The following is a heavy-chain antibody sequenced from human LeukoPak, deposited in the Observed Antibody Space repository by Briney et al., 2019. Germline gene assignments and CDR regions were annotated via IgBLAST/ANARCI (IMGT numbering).Heavy chain of an antibody. Sequence: GGSLRLSCAASGFTFSSYAMHWVRQAPGKGLEYVSAISSNGGSTYYANSVKGRFTISRDNSKNTLYLQMGSLRAEDTAVYYCVKVQDYVWASYRSSQEYFQHWGQGTLVTVSS. D-gene: IGHD3-16*02. CDR2: ISSNGGST. CDR1: GFTFSSYA. CDR3: VKVQDYVWASYRSSQEYFQH. V-gene: IGHV3-64*01. J-gene: IGHJ1*01.